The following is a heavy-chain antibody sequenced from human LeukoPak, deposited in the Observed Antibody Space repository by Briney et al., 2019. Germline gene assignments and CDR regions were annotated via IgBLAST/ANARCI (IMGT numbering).Heavy chain of an antibody. J-gene: IGHJ3*02. V-gene: IGHV4-59*01. CDR3: ARQVDRAFDI. D-gene: IGHD3-22*01. CDR1: GGSLSSYY. CDR2: IYYSGST. Sequence: SVTLSLTCTVSGGSLSSYYWSWIRQPPGKGLEWIGYIYYSGSTNYNPSLKSRVTISVDTSKNQFSLKLSSVTAADTAVYYCARQVDRAFDIWGQGTMVTVSS.